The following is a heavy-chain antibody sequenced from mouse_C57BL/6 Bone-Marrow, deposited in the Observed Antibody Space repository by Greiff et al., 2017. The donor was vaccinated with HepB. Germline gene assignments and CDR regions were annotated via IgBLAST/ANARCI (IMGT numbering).Heavy chain of an antibody. CDR2: IDPENGDT. V-gene: IGHV14-4*01. CDR3: TTDAMDY. J-gene: IGHJ4*01. CDR1: GFNIKDDY. Sequence: VQLQQSGAELVRPGASVKLSCTASGFNIKDDYMHWVKQRPEQGLEWIGWIDPENGDTEYASKFQGKATITADTSSNIAYLQLSSLTSEDTAVYYCTTDAMDYWGQGTSVTVSS.